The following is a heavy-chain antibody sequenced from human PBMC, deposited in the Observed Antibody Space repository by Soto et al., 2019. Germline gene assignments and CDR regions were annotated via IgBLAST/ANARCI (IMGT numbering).Heavy chain of an antibody. J-gene: IGHJ6*02. CDR2: IWYDGSNK. Sequence: GGSLRLSCAASGFTFSSYGMHWVRQAPGKGLEWVAVIWYDGSNKYYADSVKGRFTISRDNSKNTLYLQMNSLRAEDTAVYYCARDMVRGDGHYYYGMDVWGQGTTVTVSS. CDR3: ARDMVRGDGHYYYGMDV. V-gene: IGHV3-33*01. D-gene: IGHD3-10*01. CDR1: GFTFSSYG.